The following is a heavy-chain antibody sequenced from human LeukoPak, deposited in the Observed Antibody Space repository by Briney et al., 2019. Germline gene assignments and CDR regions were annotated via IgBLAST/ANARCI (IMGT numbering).Heavy chain of an antibody. Sequence: GGSLRLSCAASGFTFSRYWMHWVRQVPGKGLEWVSRLNGDGSDTTYVDSVKGRFTISRDNARNTLYLHMNSLRVEDTAVYYCARRKVYEFGEGYNYGMDVWGQGTTVTVSS. CDR3: ARRKVYEFGEGYNYGMDV. CDR2: LNGDGSDT. J-gene: IGHJ6*02. V-gene: IGHV3-74*03. D-gene: IGHD2-8*01. CDR1: GFTFSRYW.